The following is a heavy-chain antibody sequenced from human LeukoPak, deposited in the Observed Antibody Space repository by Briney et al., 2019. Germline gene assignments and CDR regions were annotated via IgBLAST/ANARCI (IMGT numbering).Heavy chain of an antibody. CDR1: GDSINYYY. V-gene: IGHV4-59*01. CDR3: ARKGGHFDY. J-gene: IGHJ4*02. D-gene: IGHD2-15*01. CDR2: AYYNGSA. Sequence: SETLSLTCTVSGDSINYYYWSWIRQSPGKGLEWIGYAYYNGSAKYNPSLKSRVTISVDMSKNQLSLKVSSVTAADTAIYYCARKGGHFDYWGQGTLVTVSS.